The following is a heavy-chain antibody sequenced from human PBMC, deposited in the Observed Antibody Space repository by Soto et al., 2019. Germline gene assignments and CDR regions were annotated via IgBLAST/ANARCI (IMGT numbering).Heavy chain of an antibody. CDR2: INHSGST. CDR3: AQESDILTGYPDAFDI. CDR1: GGSFSGYY. J-gene: IGHJ3*02. V-gene: IGHV4-34*01. Sequence: NPSETLSLTCAVYGGSFSGYYWSWIRQPPGKGLEWIGEINHSGSTNYNPSLKSRVTISVDTSKNQFSLKLSSVTAADTAVYYCAQESDILTGYPDAFDIWGQGTMVTVSS. D-gene: IGHD3-9*01.